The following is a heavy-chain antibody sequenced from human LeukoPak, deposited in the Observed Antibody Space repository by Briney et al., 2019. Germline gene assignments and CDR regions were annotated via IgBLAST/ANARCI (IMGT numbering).Heavy chain of an antibody. CDR1: GGSISSSSYY. D-gene: IGHD5-12*01. CDR3: ARPSATPSYYYGMDV. V-gene: IGHV4-39*01. Sequence: SETLSLTCTVSGGSISSSSYYWGWIRQPPGKGLEWIGSIYYSGSTYYNPSLKSRVTKSVDTSKNQFSLKLSSVTAADTAVYYCARPSATPSYYYGMDVWGQGTTVTVSS. J-gene: IGHJ6*02. CDR2: IYYSGST.